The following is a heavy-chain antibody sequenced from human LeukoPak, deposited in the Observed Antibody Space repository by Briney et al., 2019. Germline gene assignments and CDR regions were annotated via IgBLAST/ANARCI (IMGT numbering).Heavy chain of an antibody. J-gene: IGHJ5*02. Sequence: AASVKVSCKASGYTFTGYYMHWVRQAPGQGLEWMGWTNPNSGGANYAQKFQGRVTMTRDTSISTAYMELSRLRSDDTAVYYCARERAAAGTLNWFDPWGQGTLVTVSS. D-gene: IGHD6-13*01. CDR2: TNPNSGGA. CDR3: ARERAAAGTLNWFDP. V-gene: IGHV1-2*02. CDR1: GYTFTGYY.